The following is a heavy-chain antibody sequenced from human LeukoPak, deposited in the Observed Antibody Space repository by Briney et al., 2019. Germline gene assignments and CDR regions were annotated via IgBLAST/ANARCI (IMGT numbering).Heavy chain of an antibody. D-gene: IGHD5-12*01. J-gene: IGHJ4*02. V-gene: IGHV3-23*01. CDR2: ISGSGDKT. CDR3: ARRGWLINFDY. CDR1: GFTFSNYD. Sequence: GGTLRLSCAASGFTFSNYDMSWVRQATGKGLEWVSIISGSGDKTHYADSVKGRFTISRDNSKNTLYLQMKTLRAEDTAIYYCARRGWLINFDYWGQGTLVTVSS.